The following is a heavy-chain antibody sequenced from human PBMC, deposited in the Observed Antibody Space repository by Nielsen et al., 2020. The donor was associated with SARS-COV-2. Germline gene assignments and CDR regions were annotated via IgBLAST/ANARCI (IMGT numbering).Heavy chain of an antibody. D-gene: IGHD4-17*01. J-gene: IGHJ6*03. Sequence: KVSCKASANTFNTYWIAWLRQMPGKGLEWMGIIYPGDSDTRYSPSFQGQVTISADRAFNSVYLQWRSLKASDTAMYYCASSSDYSYFYHYMDVWGNGTTVTVSS. CDR3: ASSSDYSYFYHYMDV. V-gene: IGHV5-51*01. CDR1: ANTFNTYW. CDR2: IYPGDSDT.